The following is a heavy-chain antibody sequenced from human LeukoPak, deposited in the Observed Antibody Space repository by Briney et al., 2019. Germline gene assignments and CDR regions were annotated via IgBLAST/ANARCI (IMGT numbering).Heavy chain of an antibody. V-gene: IGHV3-49*04. Sequence: GGSLRLSCTTSGFTFGDYAMSWVRQPPGKGLEWVGFIRSNADGGRTEYAASVKGRFTISRDDSRSIAYVQMNGLKAEDTAVYYCTRWDSSSLEEADFDYWGQGTLVTVSS. D-gene: IGHD6-6*01. CDR2: IRSNADGGRT. CDR1: GFTFGDYA. CDR3: TRWDSSSLEEADFDY. J-gene: IGHJ4*02.